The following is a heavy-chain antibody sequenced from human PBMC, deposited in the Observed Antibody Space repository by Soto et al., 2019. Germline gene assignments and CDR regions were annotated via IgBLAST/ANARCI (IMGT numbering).Heavy chain of an antibody. CDR1: GFTFSGSA. V-gene: IGHV3-73*02. D-gene: IGHD5-12*01. CDR3: TRQWSGYDLLYFDY. Sequence: EVQLVESGGGLVQPGGSLKLSCAASGFTFSGSAMHWVRQASGKGLEWVGRIRSKANSYATAYAASVKGRFTISRDDSKNTAYLQMNSLKTEDTAVHYCTRQWSGYDLLYFDYWGQGTLVTVSS. J-gene: IGHJ4*02. CDR2: IRSKANSYAT.